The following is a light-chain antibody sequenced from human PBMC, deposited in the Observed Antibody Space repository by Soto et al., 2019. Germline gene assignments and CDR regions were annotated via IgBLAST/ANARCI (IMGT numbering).Light chain of an antibody. CDR3: CSYVGSSTSYV. V-gene: IGLV2-23*02. CDR1: SGGFGNYNL. J-gene: IGLJ1*01. Sequence: QSVLTQPASVSGSPGQSITISCTGTSGGFGNYNLVSWYQQHPGKAPKLMIYEVNKWPSGVSNRFSGSKSGNTASLTISGLQAEDEADYYCCSYVGSSTSYVFGTGTKVTVL. CDR2: EVN.